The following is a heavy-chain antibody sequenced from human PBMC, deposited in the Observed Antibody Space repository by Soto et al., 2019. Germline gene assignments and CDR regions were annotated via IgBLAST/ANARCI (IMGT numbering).Heavy chain of an antibody. CDR1: GFTFSSYS. D-gene: IGHD5-18*01. Sequence: EVQLVESGGGLVKPGGSLRLSCAASGFTFSSYSMNWVRQAPGKGLEWVSSISSSSSYIYYADSVKGRFTISRDNAKNSLYLQSNSLRAEDTAVYYCAKGGTLETPMPGAYWGQGTLVTVSS. CDR3: AKGGTLETPMPGAY. V-gene: IGHV3-21*04. J-gene: IGHJ4*02. CDR2: ISSSSSYI.